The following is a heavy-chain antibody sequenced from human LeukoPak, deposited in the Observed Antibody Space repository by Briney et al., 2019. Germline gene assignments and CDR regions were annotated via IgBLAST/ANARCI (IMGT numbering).Heavy chain of an antibody. CDR1: GFTFSSYS. CDR3: AKVGDYYDSSGYYILYCFDY. D-gene: IGHD3-22*01. Sequence: GGSLRLSCAASGFTFSSYSMNWVRQAPGKGLEWVSSISSSSSYIYYADSVKGRFTISRDNAKNSLYLQMNSLRAEDTAVYYCAKVGDYYDSSGYYILYCFDYWGQGTLVTVSS. J-gene: IGHJ4*02. V-gene: IGHV3-21*04. CDR2: ISSSSSYI.